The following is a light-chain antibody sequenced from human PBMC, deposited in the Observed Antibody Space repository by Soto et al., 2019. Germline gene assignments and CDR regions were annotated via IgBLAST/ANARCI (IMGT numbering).Light chain of an antibody. CDR1: QSVSTNY. CDR3: EQYGSSPRK. J-gene: IGKJ1*01. V-gene: IGKV3D-20*01. Sequence: IVVTHSPATLSVSPWERVTFSCGASQSVSTNYLAWYQQKPGLAPRLLIYGVSSRATGIPDRFSGSGSGTDFTLTISRLEPEDFAVYYCEQYGSSPRKFGQGTKVDIK. CDR2: GVS.